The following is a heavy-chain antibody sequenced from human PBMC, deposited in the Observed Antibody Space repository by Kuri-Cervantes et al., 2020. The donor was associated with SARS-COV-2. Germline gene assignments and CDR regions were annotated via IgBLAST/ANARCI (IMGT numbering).Heavy chain of an antibody. CDR3: ARLQVYDSSGYPYYYYYMDV. CDR2: ISSSGSTI. CDR1: GFTFSSYE. J-gene: IGHJ6*03. D-gene: IGHD3-22*01. V-gene: IGHV3-48*03. Sequence: LSLTCAASGFTFSSYEMNWVRQAPGKGLEWVSYISSSGSTIYYADSVKGRFTISRDNAKNSLYLQMNSLRAEDTAVYYCARLQVYDSSGYPYYYYYMDVWGKGTTVTVSS.